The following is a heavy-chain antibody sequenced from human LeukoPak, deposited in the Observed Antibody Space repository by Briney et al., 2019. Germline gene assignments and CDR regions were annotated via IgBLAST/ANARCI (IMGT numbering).Heavy chain of an antibody. CDR3: AREGVAFWGGDCYSPFDP. Sequence: ASETLSLTCTVSGGSISSYYWSWIRQPPGKGLEWIGYIYYSGSTNYNPSLKSRVTISVDTSKNQFSLKLSSVTAADTAVYYCAREGVAFWGGDCYSPFDPGGQGPLVTVPS. CDR1: GGSISSYY. CDR2: IYYSGST. J-gene: IGHJ5*02. V-gene: IGHV4-59*01. D-gene: IGHD2-21*02.